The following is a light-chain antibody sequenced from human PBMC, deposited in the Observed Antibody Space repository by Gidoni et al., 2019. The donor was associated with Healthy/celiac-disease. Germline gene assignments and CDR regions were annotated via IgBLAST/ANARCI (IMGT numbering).Light chain of an antibody. CDR1: NIGSKS. CDR2: DDG. V-gene: IGLV3-21*03. Sequence: SYVLTQPPSVSVAPGKTARITCGGNNIGSKSVHWYQQKPGQAPVLVVYDDGARPSGIPGRFSGSNSGSTATLTISRVEAGDEADYYCQVWDSSSDHLYVFGTGTKVT. J-gene: IGLJ1*01. CDR3: QVWDSSSDHLYV.